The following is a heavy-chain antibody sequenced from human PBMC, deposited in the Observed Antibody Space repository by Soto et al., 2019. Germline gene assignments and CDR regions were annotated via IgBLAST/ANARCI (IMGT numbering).Heavy chain of an antibody. CDR3: VRTSLVVDAATREDY. Sequence: GGFLRLSCAASGFTFSSYWRHWVRQAPGKGLVWVSRINSDGSGTSYADSVKGRFTISRDNAKNTLYLQMNSLRAEDTAVYYCVRTSLVVDAATREDYWGQGTLVTVSS. V-gene: IGHV3-74*01. J-gene: IGHJ4*02. D-gene: IGHD2-15*01. CDR1: GFTFSSYW. CDR2: INSDGSGT.